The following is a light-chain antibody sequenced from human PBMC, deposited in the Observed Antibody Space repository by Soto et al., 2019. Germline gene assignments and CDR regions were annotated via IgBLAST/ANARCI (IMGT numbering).Light chain of an antibody. CDR2: GVS. CDR1: QSVSSY. Sequence: EIVLKHAPGSLSLSPCERASLSLRASQSVSSYLAWYQQKPGQAPRLLIYGVSSRATGIPDRFSGSGSGTDFTLTISRLEPEDFAVYYCQQYVTSPLTFGGGTKVDIK. CDR3: QQYVTSPLT. V-gene: IGKV3-20*01. J-gene: IGKJ4*01.